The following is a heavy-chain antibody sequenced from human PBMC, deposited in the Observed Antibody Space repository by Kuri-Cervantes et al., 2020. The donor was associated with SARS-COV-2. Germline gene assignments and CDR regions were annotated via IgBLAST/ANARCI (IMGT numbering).Heavy chain of an antibody. Sequence: ASVKVSCKASGYTFTGYYMHWVRQAPGQGLEWMGWINPNSGGTNYAQKFQGWATMTRDTSISTAYMELSRPRSDDTAVYYCARGVTPNYGMDVWGQGTTVTVSS. CDR3: ARGVTPNYGMDV. CDR1: GYTFTGYY. J-gene: IGHJ6*02. V-gene: IGHV1-2*04. D-gene: IGHD2-21*02. CDR2: INPNSGGT.